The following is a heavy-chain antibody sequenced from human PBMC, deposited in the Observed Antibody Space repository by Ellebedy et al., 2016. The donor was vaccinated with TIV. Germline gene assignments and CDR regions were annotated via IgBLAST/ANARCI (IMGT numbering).Heavy chain of an antibody. V-gene: IGHV3-9*01. CDR1: GFTFDDHA. CDR2: INWNSGRI. Sequence: SLKISCAASGFTFDDHAMHWVRQAPGKGLEWVSGINWNSGRIEYADSVKGRFTISRDNAKNSLYLQMNSLRAEDTAVYYCARDIYWGQGTLVAVSS. J-gene: IGHJ4*02. CDR3: ARDIY.